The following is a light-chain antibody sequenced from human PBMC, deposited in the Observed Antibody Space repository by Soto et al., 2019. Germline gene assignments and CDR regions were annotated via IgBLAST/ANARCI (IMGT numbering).Light chain of an antibody. CDR1: SSNIGSNY. J-gene: IGLJ2*01. Sequence: QSVLTQPPSASGTPGQRVTISCSGSSSNIGSNYVFWYQHLPGTAPKLLIYRNNQRPSGFPDRFSGSKSGTSASLAISGLRSEDETDYYCAAWDDSLSGVVFGGGTKLTVL. CDR2: RNN. CDR3: AAWDDSLSGVV. V-gene: IGLV1-47*01.